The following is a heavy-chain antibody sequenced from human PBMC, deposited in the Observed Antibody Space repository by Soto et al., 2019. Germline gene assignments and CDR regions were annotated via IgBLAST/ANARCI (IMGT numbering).Heavy chain of an antibody. CDR2: IYYSGST. D-gene: IGHD3-3*01. J-gene: IGHJ4*02. Sequence: SETLSLTCTVSGGSISSYYWSWIRQPPGKGLEWIGYIYYSGSTNYNPSLKSRVTISVDTSKNQFSLKLSSVTAVDTAVYYCERLPPSGRFLEWFGFFDYWGQGTLVTV. CDR3: ERLPPSGRFLEWFGFFDY. V-gene: IGHV4-59*01. CDR1: GGSISSYY.